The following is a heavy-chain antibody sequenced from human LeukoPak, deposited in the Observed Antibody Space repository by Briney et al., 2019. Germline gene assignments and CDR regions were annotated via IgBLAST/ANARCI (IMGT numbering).Heavy chain of an antibody. CDR1: GYTLTELS. CDR2: FDPEDGET. Sequence: GASVKVSCKVSGYTLTELSMHWVRQAPGKGLEWMGGFDPEDGETIYAQKFQGRVTMTEDTSTDTAYMELSSLRSEDTAVYYCATAGDYSNWFDPWGQGTLVTVSS. J-gene: IGHJ5*02. V-gene: IGHV1-24*01. CDR3: ATAGDYSNWFDP. D-gene: IGHD4-17*01.